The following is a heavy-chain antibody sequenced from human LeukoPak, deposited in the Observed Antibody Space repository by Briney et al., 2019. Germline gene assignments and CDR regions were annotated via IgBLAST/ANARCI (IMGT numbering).Heavy chain of an antibody. Sequence: GGSLRLSCAASGFTFSNAWMSWVRQAPGKGLEWVGRIKSKTDGGTTDYAAPVKGRFTISRDDSKNTLYLQMNSLKTEDTAVYYCARDQFDRDYYDSSGYLGRAFDIWGQGTMVTVSS. CDR2: IKSKTDGGTT. CDR3: ARDQFDRDYYDSSGYLGRAFDI. V-gene: IGHV3-15*01. CDR1: GFTFSNAW. J-gene: IGHJ3*02. D-gene: IGHD3-22*01.